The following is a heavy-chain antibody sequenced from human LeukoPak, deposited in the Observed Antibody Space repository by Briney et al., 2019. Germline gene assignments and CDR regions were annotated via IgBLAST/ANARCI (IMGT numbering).Heavy chain of an antibody. D-gene: IGHD5-12*01. J-gene: IGHJ3*02. CDR3: ARECVDIVATKCGIAFDI. V-gene: IGHV4-39*07. Sequence: SETLSLTCTVSGGSISSSSYYWGWIRQPPGKGLEWIGSIYYSGSTYYNPSLKSRVTISVDTSKNQFSLKLSSVTAADTAVYYCARECVDIVATKCGIAFDIWGQGTMVTVSS. CDR1: GGSISSSSYY. CDR2: IYYSGST.